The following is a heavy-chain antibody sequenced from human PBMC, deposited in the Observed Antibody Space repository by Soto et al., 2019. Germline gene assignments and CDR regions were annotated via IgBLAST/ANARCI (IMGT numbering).Heavy chain of an antibody. D-gene: IGHD6-6*01. Sequence: GGSLRLSCAASGFTFSSYAMSWVRQAPGKGLEWVSAISGSGGSTYYADSVKGRFTISRDNSKNTLYLQMNSLRAEDTAVYYCAKAGALIDYSSSSGGFDYWGQGTLVTVSS. CDR1: GFTFSSYA. J-gene: IGHJ4*02. CDR2: ISGSGGST. V-gene: IGHV3-23*01. CDR3: AKAGALIDYSSSSGGFDY.